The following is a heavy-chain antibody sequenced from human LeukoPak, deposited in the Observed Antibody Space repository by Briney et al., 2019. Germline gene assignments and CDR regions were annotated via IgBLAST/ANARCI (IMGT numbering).Heavy chain of an antibody. D-gene: IGHD3-16*02. V-gene: IGHV3-74*03. CDR2: INSDGGGT. CDR1: GFTFRSYW. J-gene: IGHJ3*02. CDR3: ARDSRDYDYVWGSYRQANDGFDI. Sequence: GGSLRLSCAASGFTFRSYWMHWVRQAPGKGLVWVSRINSDGGGTTYADSVKGRFTISRDNAKNTLSLKMNSLRAEDTAVYYCARDSRDYDYVWGSYRQANDGFDIWGQGTMVTVSS.